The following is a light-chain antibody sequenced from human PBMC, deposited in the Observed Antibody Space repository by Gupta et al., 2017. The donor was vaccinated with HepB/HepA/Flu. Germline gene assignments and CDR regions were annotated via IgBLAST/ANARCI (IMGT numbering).Light chain of an antibody. Sequence: QAVLTQPSSLSASLGTSASLTCTLRSDINVGAYRIYWYQQKPGSLPQYLLIYKSDSDKQQGSGVPTRFSGSKASSANAGVLLISGLQSEDEADYYCMIWHNSAYFFGTGTLVTVL. J-gene: IGLJ1*01. CDR1: SDINVGAYR. V-gene: IGLV5-45*02. CDR2: YKSDSDK. CDR3: MIWHNSAYF.